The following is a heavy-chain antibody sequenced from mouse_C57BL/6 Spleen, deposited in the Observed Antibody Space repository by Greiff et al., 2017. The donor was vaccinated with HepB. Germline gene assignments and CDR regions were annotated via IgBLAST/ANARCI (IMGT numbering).Heavy chain of an antibody. CDR3: ARDQGNWDVGYYFDY. Sequence: EVKLVESGGGLVKPGGSLKLSCAASGFTFSSYAMSWVRQTPEKRLEWVATISDGGSYTYYPDNVKGRFTISRDNAKNNLYLQMSHLKSEDTAMYYCARDQGNWDVGYYFDYWGQGTTLTVSS. CDR1: GFTFSSYA. D-gene: IGHD4-1*01. V-gene: IGHV5-4*01. CDR2: ISDGGSYT. J-gene: IGHJ2*01.